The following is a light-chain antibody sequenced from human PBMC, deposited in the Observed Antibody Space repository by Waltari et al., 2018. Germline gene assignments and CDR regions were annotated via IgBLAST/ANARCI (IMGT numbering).Light chain of an antibody. CDR2: SAS. CDR1: QRINYY. CDR3: QQTFKTPWT. V-gene: IGKV1-39*01. J-gene: IGKJ1*01. Sequence: DIQMTQSPSSLSASVGDRVTITCRPSQRINYYLNWYQQKPGKALKLLIHSASSVQSGGPSRFRGIGSVSDFSLTISSLQPDDFATYYCQQTFKTPWTFGLGTKVEI.